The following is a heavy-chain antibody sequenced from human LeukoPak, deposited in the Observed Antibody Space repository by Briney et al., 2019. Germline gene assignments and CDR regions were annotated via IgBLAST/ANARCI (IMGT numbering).Heavy chain of an antibody. D-gene: IGHD4-17*01. CDR3: ATAMTTVPYYYYYAMDV. J-gene: IGHJ6*02. CDR2: SKSTADAGTT. V-gene: IGHV3-15*01. Sequence: SPGGSLRLSCAASGITFRNAWMTWVRQAPGKGLEWVGRSKSTADAGTTEYAPPVKGRFTISRDDSQSTLYLQMNSLKTDDTAVYYCATAMTTVPYYYYYAMDVWGQGTTVTVSS. CDR1: GITFRNAW.